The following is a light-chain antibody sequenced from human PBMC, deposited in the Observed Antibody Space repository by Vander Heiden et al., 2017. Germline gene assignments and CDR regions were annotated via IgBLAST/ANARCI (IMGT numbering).Light chain of an antibody. Sequence: EIVLTQSPATLSLSPGERDTLSCRASQSVSSYLAWFQQKPGQAPRLLIYDVSNRATGIPVRFSGSGSGTDFTLTISRLEPEDFAVYYCHQRSSWPRTFGQGTKVEIK. J-gene: IGKJ1*01. CDR1: QSVSSY. V-gene: IGKV3-11*01. CDR3: HQRSSWPRT. CDR2: DVS.